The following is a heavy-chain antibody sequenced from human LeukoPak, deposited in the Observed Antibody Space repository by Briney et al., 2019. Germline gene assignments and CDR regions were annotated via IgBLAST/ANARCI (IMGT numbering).Heavy chain of an antibody. J-gene: IGHJ4*02. CDR3: ARGAHKRDDYGGFFDY. Sequence: PSETLSLTCTVSGGSISSSSYYWGWIRQPPGKGLEWIGSIYYSGSTYYNPSLKSRVTISVDTSKNQFSLKLSSVTAADTAVYYCARGAHKRDDYGGFFDYWGQGTLVTVSS. D-gene: IGHD4-23*01. CDR1: GGSISSSSYY. CDR2: IYYSGST. V-gene: IGHV4-39*01.